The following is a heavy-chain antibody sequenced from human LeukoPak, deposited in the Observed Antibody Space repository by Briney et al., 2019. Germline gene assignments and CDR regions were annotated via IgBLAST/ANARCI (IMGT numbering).Heavy chain of an antibody. CDR2: MNPNSGNT. Sequence: GASVKVSCKASGYTFTSYDINWVRQATGQGLEWMGWMNPNSGNTGYAQKFQGRVTITRNTSISTAYMELSSLRSEDTAVYYCARDQSGPYYYDSSGYYAEDWGQGTLVTVSS. V-gene: IGHV1-8*03. CDR3: ARDQSGPYYYDSSGYYAED. J-gene: IGHJ4*02. CDR1: GYTFTSYD. D-gene: IGHD3-22*01.